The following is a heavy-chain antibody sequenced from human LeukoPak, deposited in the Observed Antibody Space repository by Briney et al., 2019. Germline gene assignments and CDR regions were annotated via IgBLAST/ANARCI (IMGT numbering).Heavy chain of an antibody. V-gene: IGHV1-8*03. CDR3: ARGRSTGYPYYFEY. D-gene: IGHD5-12*01. Sequence: GASVKXSCKASGYTFTSYDIXXXXXXTGQGXXXXXWMXPXXGSTGYAXXXXXXXXXTXXXSISTAYMELSGLRSEDTAVYYCARGRSTGYPYYFEYWGQGTLVTVSS. J-gene: IGHJ4*02. CDR1: GYTFTSYD. CDR2: MXPXXGST.